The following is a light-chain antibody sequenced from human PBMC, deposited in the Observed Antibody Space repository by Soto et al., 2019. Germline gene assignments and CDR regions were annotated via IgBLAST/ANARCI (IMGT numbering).Light chain of an antibody. J-gene: IGKJ2*01. CDR1: QGIRDA. CDR3: LQHSDYPFT. V-gene: IGKV1-17*01. CDR2: SAS. Sequence: DIQMTQSPSSLSASVGDRVTITCRASQGIRDALGWYQQKPGKVPKRLIYSASSLQTGVPSRFSGSGSETEFTHTSSSLQPEDFATYYCLQHSDYPFTFDQGTRLEI.